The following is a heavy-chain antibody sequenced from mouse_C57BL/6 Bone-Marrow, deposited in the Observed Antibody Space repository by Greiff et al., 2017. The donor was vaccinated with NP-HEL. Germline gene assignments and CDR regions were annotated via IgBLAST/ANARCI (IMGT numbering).Heavy chain of an antibody. D-gene: IGHD2-1*01. J-gene: IGHJ4*01. Sequence: QVQLQQSGAELARPGASVKLSCKASGYTFTSYGISWVKQRTGQSLEWIGEIYPRSGNTYYNEKFKGKATLTADKSSSTAYMELRSLTSEDSAVYFCAYGKYYYAMDYWGQGTSVTVSS. CDR2: IYPRSGNT. CDR3: AYGKYYYAMDY. CDR1: GYTFTSYG. V-gene: IGHV1-81*01.